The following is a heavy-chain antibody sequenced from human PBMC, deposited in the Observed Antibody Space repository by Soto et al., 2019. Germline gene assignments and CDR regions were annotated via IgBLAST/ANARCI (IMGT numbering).Heavy chain of an antibody. J-gene: IGHJ6*02. CDR2: IIPMFGTA. CDR3: ARDDITGTTWGNSYYYYGMDV. D-gene: IGHD1-7*01. Sequence: QVQLVQSGAEVKKPGSSVKVSCKASGGTFSSYAISWVRQAPGQGLEWMGGIIPMFGTANYAQKFQGRVTITADESTSTAYMELSSLRSEDTAVDYCARDDITGTTWGNSYYYYGMDVWGQVTTVTVSS. V-gene: IGHV1-69*01. CDR1: GGTFSSYA.